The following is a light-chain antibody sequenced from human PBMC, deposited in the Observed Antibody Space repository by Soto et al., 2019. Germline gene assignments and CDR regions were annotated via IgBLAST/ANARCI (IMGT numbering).Light chain of an antibody. Sequence: EIVLTQFPGTLSLSPGERATLSCRARQSVSSSYLAWYQHKPDQAPRLLIYGASSRATGIPDRFSGSGSGTDFTLTISRLEPEDSAVYYCQCCGSAPYPFGQGTKLEIK. CDR3: QCCGSAPYP. V-gene: IGKV3-20*01. CDR2: GAS. CDR1: QSVSSSY. J-gene: IGKJ2*01.